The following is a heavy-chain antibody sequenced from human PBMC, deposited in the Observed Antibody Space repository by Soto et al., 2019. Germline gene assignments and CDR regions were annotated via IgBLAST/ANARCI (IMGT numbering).Heavy chain of an antibody. CDR1: GDSISSSVW. V-gene: IGHV4-4*02. J-gene: IGHJ4*02. CDR2: VFHTGDT. D-gene: IGHD3-10*01. CDR3: ARKAWFRFDY. Sequence: QVQMQESGPGLVKPSGTLSLTCAVSGDSISSSVWWTWVRQPPGKGLEWIGEVFHTGDTYFNPSLRSRVAMSVDKSTNEFSLKVTSVTAADTAIYYCARKAWFRFDYWGQGALVTVSS.